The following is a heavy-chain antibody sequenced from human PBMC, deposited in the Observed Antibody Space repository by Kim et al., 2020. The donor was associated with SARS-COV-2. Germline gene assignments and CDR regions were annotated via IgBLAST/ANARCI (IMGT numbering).Heavy chain of an antibody. CDR2: ISYDGSNK. Sequence: GGSLRLSCAASGFTFSSYGMHWVRQAPGKGLEWVAVISYDGSNKYYADSVKGRFTISRDNSKNTLYLQMNSLRAEDTAVYYCAKGACSGGSCRFDPWGQGTLVTVSS. D-gene: IGHD2-15*01. CDR3: AKGACSGGSCRFDP. V-gene: IGHV3-30*18. CDR1: GFTFSSYG. J-gene: IGHJ5*02.